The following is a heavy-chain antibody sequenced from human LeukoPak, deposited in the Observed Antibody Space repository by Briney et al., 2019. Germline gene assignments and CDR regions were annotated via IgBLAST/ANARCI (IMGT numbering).Heavy chain of an antibody. Sequence: GGSLRLSCAASGFTFSSYAMSWVHQAPEKGLDLVSALSGSSGRTYYGDSVKGRFTISRDNSKNTLYLQMNSLRAEDTAVYYCAKILLYGEWFDPWGQGTLVTVSS. CDR3: AKILLYGEWFDP. CDR2: LSGSSGRT. CDR1: GFTFSSYA. D-gene: IGHD4-4*01. V-gene: IGHV3-23*01. J-gene: IGHJ5*02.